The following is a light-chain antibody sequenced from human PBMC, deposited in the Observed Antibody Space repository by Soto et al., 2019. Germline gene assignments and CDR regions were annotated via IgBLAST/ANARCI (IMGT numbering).Light chain of an antibody. CDR3: MQALQTPIT. J-gene: IGKJ5*01. V-gene: IGKV2-28*01. Sequence: DIVMTQSPLSLPVTPGEPASISCRSSQSLLYSNGYNYLDWYLQKPGQSPQLLIYWGSTRASGVPDRFSGSGSATDFTLKISRVEAEDVGVYYCMQALQTPITFGQGTRLEIK. CDR1: QSLLYSNGYNY. CDR2: WGS.